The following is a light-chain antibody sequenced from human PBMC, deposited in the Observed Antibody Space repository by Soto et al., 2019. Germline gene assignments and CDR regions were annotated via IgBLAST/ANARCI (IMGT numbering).Light chain of an antibody. J-gene: IGKJ2*01. CDR1: QSVSSSY. CDR3: QQDGSSPHT. V-gene: IGKV3-20*01. Sequence: EIVLTQSPGTLSLSPGERATLSCRASQSVSSSYLAWYQHKPGQAPRLLIYGASSRATGIPDRFSGSGSGTVFPLTISRLAHEDVAVYYCQQDGSSPHTFGQGTKLEIK. CDR2: GAS.